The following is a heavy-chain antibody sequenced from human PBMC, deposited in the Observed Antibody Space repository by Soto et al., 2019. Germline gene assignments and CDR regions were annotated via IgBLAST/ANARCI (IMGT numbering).Heavy chain of an antibody. Sequence: GGSLRLSCAASGFTFSSYAMSWVRQAPGKGLEWVSAISGSGGSTYYADSVKGRFTISRDNSKNTLYLQMNSLRAEDTAVYYCAKEHGRYNWNYVGHDAFDIWGQGTMVTVSS. CDR2: ISGSGGST. J-gene: IGHJ3*02. CDR3: AKEHGRYNWNYVGHDAFDI. V-gene: IGHV3-23*01. D-gene: IGHD1-7*01. CDR1: GFTFSSYA.